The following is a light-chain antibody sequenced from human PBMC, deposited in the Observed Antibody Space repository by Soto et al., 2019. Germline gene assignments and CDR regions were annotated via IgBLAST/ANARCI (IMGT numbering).Light chain of an antibody. CDR1: SSDIGAHDY. J-gene: IGLJ2*01. CDR2: EVT. Sequence: QSALTQPASVSGSPGQSITISCTGTSSDIGAHDYVSWYRQHPGKAPKLLIYEVTNRPSGVSPRFSGSKSANTASLTISGLQVEDEADYYCSSHTSSASVVFSGGTKVTVL. CDR3: SSHTSSASVV. V-gene: IGLV2-14*01.